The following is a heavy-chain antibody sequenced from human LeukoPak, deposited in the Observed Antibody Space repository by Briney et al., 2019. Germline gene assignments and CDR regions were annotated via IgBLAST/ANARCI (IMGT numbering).Heavy chain of an antibody. V-gene: IGHV5-51*01. J-gene: IGHJ6*02. D-gene: IGHD2-2*01. CDR3: ARQEGSSTSPYYYGMDV. CDR1: GYSFTSYW. Sequence: GESLKISCKGSGYSFTSYWIGWVRQMPGKGLEWMGIIYPGDSDIRYSPSFQGQVTISADKSISTAYLQWSSLKASDTAMYYCARQEGSSTSPYYYGMDVWGQGTTVTVSS. CDR2: IYPGDSDI.